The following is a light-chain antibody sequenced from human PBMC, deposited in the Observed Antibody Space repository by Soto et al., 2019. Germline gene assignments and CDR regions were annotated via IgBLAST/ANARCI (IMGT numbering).Light chain of an antibody. CDR1: QNINTW. V-gene: IGKV1-5*01. J-gene: IGKJ1*01. Sequence: DIQMTQSPSTLSASVGDTVTITCRASQNINTWLAWHQQKPGKAPKLLIFDASTLESGVPSRFSGSGSGTDFTLTINSLQPDDFATYYCQQYNSYSPLFGQGTKVEIK. CDR2: DAS. CDR3: QQYNSYSPL.